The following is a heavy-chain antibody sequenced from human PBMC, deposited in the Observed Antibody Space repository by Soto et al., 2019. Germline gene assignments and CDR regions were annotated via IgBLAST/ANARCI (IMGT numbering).Heavy chain of an antibody. J-gene: IGHJ4*02. CDR3: ARDAHYDSSGQTDY. D-gene: IGHD3-22*01. CDR2: IIPILGIA. CDR1: GGTFSSYT. Sequence: QVQLVQSGAEVKKPGSSVKVSCKASGGTFSSYTISWVRQAPGQGLEWMGRIIPILGIANYAQKFQGRVTITADKSTSTAYMELSSLRSEDTAVYYCARDAHYDSSGQTDYWGQGTLVTVSS. V-gene: IGHV1-69*08.